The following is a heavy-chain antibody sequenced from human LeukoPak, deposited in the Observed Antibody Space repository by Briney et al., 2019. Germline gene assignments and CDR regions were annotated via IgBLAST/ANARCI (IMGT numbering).Heavy chain of an antibody. V-gene: IGHV3-48*04. CDR3: ARAGTTVVTPEWFDP. Sequence: GGSLRLSCAASGFTFSSYAMSWVRQAPGKGLEWVSYISSSGSTIYYADSVKGRFTISRDNAKNSLYLQMNSLRAEDTAVYYCARAGTTVVTPEWFDPWGQGTLVTVSS. CDR2: ISSSGSTI. CDR1: GFTFSSYA. D-gene: IGHD4-23*01. J-gene: IGHJ5*02.